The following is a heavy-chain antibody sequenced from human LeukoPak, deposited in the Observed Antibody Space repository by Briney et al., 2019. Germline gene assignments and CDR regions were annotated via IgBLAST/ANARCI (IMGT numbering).Heavy chain of an antibody. V-gene: IGHV1-2*02. CDR3: AGFGNFDAFDI. CDR2: INSNSGGT. J-gene: IGHJ3*02. Sequence: ASVKVSCKASGYTFTRYYIHWVRQAPGQGLEWMGWINSNSGGTNYAQKFQGRVTMTRDTSISTAYMELSRLRSDDTAVYYCAGFGNFDAFDIWGQGTMVTVSS. CDR1: GYTFTRYY. D-gene: IGHD1-7*01.